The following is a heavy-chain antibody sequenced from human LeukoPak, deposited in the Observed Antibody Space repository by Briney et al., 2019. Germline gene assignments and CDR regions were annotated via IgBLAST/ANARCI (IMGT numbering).Heavy chain of an antibody. CDR3: AKGGASKVYYDFWSGPRPIDY. J-gene: IGHJ4*02. CDR2: ISGSGGST. CDR1: GGSFSGYY. Sequence: PSETLSLTCAVYGGSFSGYYWSWVRQAPGKGLEWVSAISGSGGSTYYADSVKGRFTISRDNSKNTLYLQMNSLRAEDTAVYYCAKGGASKVYYDFWSGPRPIDYWGQGTLVTVSS. D-gene: IGHD3-3*01. V-gene: IGHV3-23*01.